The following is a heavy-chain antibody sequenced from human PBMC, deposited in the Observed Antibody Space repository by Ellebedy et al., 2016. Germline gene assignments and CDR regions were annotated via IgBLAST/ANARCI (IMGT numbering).Heavy chain of an antibody. CDR1: GSSISSYY. J-gene: IGHJ6*02. V-gene: IGHV2-70*11. Sequence: TLSLTCAVSGSSISSYYWSWIRQPPGKALEWLARIDWDDDKYYRTSLKTRLTISKDTSKNQVVLTMTNMDPVDTATFYCARAIVAKVPYYYYYGMDVWGQGTTVTVSS. CDR2: IDWDDDK. CDR3: ARAIVAKVPYYYYYGMDV. D-gene: IGHD5-12*01.